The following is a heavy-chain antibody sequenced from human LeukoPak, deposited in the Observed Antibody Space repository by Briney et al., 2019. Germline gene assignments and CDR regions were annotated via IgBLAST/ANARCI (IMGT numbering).Heavy chain of an antibody. CDR2: ISSSSSYI. V-gene: IGHV3-21*01. D-gene: IGHD3-10*01. Sequence: GGSLRLSCAASGLTFSSYSMNWVRQAPGKGLEWVSSISSSSSYIYYADSVKGRFTISRDNAKNSLYLQMNSLRAEDTAVYYCARDKIYGSGPPGFDHWGQGTLVTVSS. CDR3: ARDKIYGSGPPGFDH. CDR1: GLTFSSYS. J-gene: IGHJ5*02.